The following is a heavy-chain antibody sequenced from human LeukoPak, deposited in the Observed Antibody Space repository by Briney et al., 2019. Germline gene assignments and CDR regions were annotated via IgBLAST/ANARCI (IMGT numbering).Heavy chain of an antibody. Sequence: GASVEVSCKSSGYTFTAYYLHWVRQAPGQGLEWMGWINPNSGGTTYAQNFQGRVTMTRGTAISTAYMELSRLRSDDTAVYYCARDPDYGTKRFDFWGQGAMVTVSS. CDR1: GYTFTAYY. CDR3: ARDPDYGTKRFDF. V-gene: IGHV1-2*02. J-gene: IGHJ4*02. D-gene: IGHD4-17*01. CDR2: INPNSGGT.